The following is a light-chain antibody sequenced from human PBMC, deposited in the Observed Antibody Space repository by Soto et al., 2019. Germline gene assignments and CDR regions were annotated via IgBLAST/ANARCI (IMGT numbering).Light chain of an antibody. CDR2: GAS. V-gene: IGKV3-20*01. J-gene: IGKJ1*01. Sequence: EIVLTQSPGTLSLSPGERATLSCRASQSVSSSYLAWYQHKPGQAPRLLIHGASSRATGIPDRFSGSGSGTAFTLPTSSMEHAEFAVYYCQQYGSSGTFGQGTKVDIK. CDR3: QQYGSSGT. CDR1: QSVSSSY.